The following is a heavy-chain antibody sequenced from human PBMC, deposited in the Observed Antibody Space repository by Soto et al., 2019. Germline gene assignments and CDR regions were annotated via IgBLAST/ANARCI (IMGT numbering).Heavy chain of an antibody. CDR2: MNPNSGKT. CDR3: ARWGHCISTSCYVLGGFDP. Sequence: QVQLVQSGAEVKKPGASVKVSCKASGYTFTSYDINWVRQAPGQGLEWMGWMNPNSGKTHYAPKFQGRVTMTRNTSRSNAYMELSSLRSEDTAVYFCARWGHCISTSCYVLGGFDPWGQGTRVTVSA. V-gene: IGHV1-8*01. J-gene: IGHJ5*02. D-gene: IGHD2-2*01. CDR1: GYTFTSYD.